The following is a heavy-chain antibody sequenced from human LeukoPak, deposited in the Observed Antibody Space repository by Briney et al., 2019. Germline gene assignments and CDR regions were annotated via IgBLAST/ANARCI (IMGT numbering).Heavy chain of an antibody. CDR1: GYTFTSYY. Sequence: ASVKVSCKASGYTFTSYYMHWVRQAPGQGLEWMGTINPSGGSTSYAQKFQGRVTMTRDTSTSTVYMELSSLRSEDTAVYYCARDPHSSSWYYYYYYGMDVWGQGTTVTVSS. CDR3: ARDPHSSSWYYYYYYGMDV. V-gene: IGHV1-46*01. D-gene: IGHD6-13*01. CDR2: INPSGGST. J-gene: IGHJ6*02.